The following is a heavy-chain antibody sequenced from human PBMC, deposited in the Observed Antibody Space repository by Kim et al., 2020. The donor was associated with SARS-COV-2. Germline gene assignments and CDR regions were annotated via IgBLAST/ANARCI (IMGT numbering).Heavy chain of an antibody. CDR2: IYSGGST. Sequence: GGSLRLSCAASGFTVSSNYMSWVRQAPGKGLEWVSVIYSGGSTYYADTVKGRFPISRDNSKNTLYLQMNGLRAEDTAVYYCASGVGYSSLDAFDLWGQVTMVTVSS. V-gene: IGHV3-53*01. J-gene: IGHJ3*01. CDR3: ASGVGYSSLDAFDL. D-gene: IGHD6-13*01. CDR1: GFTVSSNY.